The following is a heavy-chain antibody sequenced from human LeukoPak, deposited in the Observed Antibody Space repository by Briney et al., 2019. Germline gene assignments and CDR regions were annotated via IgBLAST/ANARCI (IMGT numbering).Heavy chain of an antibody. D-gene: IGHD6-19*01. CDR1: GYTFNSYW. CDR3: ARRYGSALYGVFDY. CDR2: IYPSDSDT. Sequence: GESLKISCXGSGYTFNSYWIGWVRQMPGAGLEWMGIIYPSDSDTRYSPSFQGQVTISADKSISTAYLQWSSLKASDSAMYYCARRYGSALYGVFDYWGQGTLVIVSS. J-gene: IGHJ4*02. V-gene: IGHV5-51*01.